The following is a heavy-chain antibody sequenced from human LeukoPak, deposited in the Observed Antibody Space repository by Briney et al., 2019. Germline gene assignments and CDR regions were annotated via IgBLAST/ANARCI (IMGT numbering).Heavy chain of an antibody. Sequence: PSETLSLTCTVSGGSISSSSYYWGWIRQPPGKGLEWIGSIYYSGSTYYNPSLKSRVTISVDTSKNQFSLKLSSVTAADTAVYYCARVPNDYGSGSYYIPYWGQGTLVTVSS. J-gene: IGHJ4*02. CDR2: IYYSGST. D-gene: IGHD3-10*01. V-gene: IGHV4-39*07. CDR3: ARVPNDYGSGSYYIPY. CDR1: GGSISSSSYY.